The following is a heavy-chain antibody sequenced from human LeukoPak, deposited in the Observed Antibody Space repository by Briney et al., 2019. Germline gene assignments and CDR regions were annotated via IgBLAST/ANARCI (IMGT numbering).Heavy chain of an antibody. CDR1: GFTFSSYW. CDR3: AKEGYGSGSYDY. D-gene: IGHD3-10*01. J-gene: IGHJ4*02. V-gene: IGHV3-7*03. CDR2: IKTDGSLI. Sequence: GGSLRLSCVASGFTFSSYWMTWVRQAPGKGLGWVANIKTDGSLIYYVDSVKGRFTISRDNSKNTLYLQMNSLRVEDTAVYYCAKEGYGSGSYDYWGQGTLVIVSS.